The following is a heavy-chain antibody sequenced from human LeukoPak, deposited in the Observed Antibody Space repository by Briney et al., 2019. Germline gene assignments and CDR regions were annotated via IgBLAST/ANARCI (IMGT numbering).Heavy chain of an antibody. D-gene: IGHD2-21*02. CDR1: GGTFSSYA. Sequence: GASVKVSCKASGGTFSSYAISWVRQAPGQGLEWMGRIIPIFGIANYAQKFQGRVTITADKSTSTAYMELSSLRSEDTAVYYCAHEFPCGGDCYGYFYYYGMDVWGQGTTVTVYS. V-gene: IGHV1-69*04. J-gene: IGHJ6*02. CDR3: AHEFPCGGDCYGYFYYYGMDV. CDR2: IIPIFGIA.